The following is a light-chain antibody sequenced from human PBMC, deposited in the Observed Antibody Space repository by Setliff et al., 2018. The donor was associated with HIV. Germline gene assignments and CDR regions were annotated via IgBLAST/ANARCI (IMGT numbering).Light chain of an antibody. J-gene: IGLJ1*01. CDR2: EVS. V-gene: IGLV2-14*01. CDR1: SSDVGGHNS. CDR3: SSYSSSRPRV. Sequence: QSALTQPPSVSGSPGQSVTISCTGTSSDVGGHNSVSWYQQHPGKAPKLMISEVSNRPSGVSNRFSGSKSGNTASLTIAGLQPEDEADYYCSSYSSSRPRVFGTGTKVTVL.